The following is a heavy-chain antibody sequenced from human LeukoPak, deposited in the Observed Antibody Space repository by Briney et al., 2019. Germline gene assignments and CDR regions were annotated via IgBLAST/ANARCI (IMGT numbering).Heavy chain of an antibody. J-gene: IGHJ4*02. CDR2: FDPEDGGT. Sequence: ASVKVSCKVSGYTLTELSMHWVRQAPGKGLEWMGGFDPEDGGTIYAQKFQGRVTMTEDTSTDTAYMELSSLRSDDTAVYYCARGDSSSWYGWSEVDYWGQGTLVTVSS. D-gene: IGHD6-13*01. CDR1: GYTLTELS. V-gene: IGHV1-24*01. CDR3: ARGDSSSWYGWSEVDY.